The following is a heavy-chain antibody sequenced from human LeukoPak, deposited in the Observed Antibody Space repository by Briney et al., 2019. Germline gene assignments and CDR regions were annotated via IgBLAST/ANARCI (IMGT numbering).Heavy chain of an antibody. CDR2: IGIRGDT. D-gene: IGHD6-19*01. V-gene: IGHV3-13*01. CDR1: GFTFIDYD. J-gene: IGHJ4*02. Sequence: AGGSLRLSCAASGFTFIDYDTHWVRDVIGKGLEWGGAIGIRGDTHYSGSVKGRFTISRENAESSFYLKINSLRAEDTAVYYCARGGIQVSGIDEFDYWGQGTLVTVSS. CDR3: ARGGIQVSGIDEFDY.